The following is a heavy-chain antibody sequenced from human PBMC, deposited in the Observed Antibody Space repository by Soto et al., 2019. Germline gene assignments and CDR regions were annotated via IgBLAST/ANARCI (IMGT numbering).Heavy chain of an antibody. Sequence: QVQLVQSGAEVKKPGSSVKVSCKASGGTFSSYAISWVRQAPGQGLEWMGGIIPIFGTANYAQKVQGRVTITAEESTSTAYMELSSLRSEDTAVYYCARGGYSGYDDNYYYGMDVWGQGTTVTVSS. D-gene: IGHD5-12*01. J-gene: IGHJ6*02. CDR2: IIPIFGTA. CDR1: GGTFSSYA. CDR3: ARGGYSGYDDNYYYGMDV. V-gene: IGHV1-69*12.